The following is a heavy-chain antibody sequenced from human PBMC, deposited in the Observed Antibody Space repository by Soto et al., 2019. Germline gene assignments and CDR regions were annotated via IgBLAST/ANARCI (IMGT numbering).Heavy chain of an antibody. J-gene: IGHJ6*02. V-gene: IGHV4-4*07. CDR1: GGSISSYY. CDR2: IYTSGST. D-gene: IGHD6-13*01. CDR3: ARELAAAGYYYGMDV. Sequence: LTLTCTVSGGSISSYYWSWIRQPAGKGLEWIGRIYTSGSTNYNPSLKSRVTMSVDTSKNQFSLKLSSVTAADTAVYYCARELAAAGYYYGMDVWGQGTTVTVSS.